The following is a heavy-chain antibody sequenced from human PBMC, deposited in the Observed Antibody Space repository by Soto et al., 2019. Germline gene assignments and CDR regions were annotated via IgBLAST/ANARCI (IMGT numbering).Heavy chain of an antibody. J-gene: IGHJ6*03. V-gene: IGHV4-39*01. CDR1: GASISSSTYY. Sequence: PSETLSLTCTVSGASISSSTYYWGWIRQPPGKGLEWIGSIYYSGSTYYNPSLKSRVTISVDTSKNQFSLKLSSVTAADTAIYYCAGLNCNDGYYHYYMDVWGKGTTVTVSS. CDR2: IYYSGST. CDR3: AGLNCNDGYYHYYMDV. D-gene: IGHD1-1*01.